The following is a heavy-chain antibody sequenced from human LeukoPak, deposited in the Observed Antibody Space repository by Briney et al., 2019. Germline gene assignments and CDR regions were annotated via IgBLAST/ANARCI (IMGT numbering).Heavy chain of an antibody. CDR3: AKVERKLRYFDWSPGAFDI. J-gene: IGHJ3*02. D-gene: IGHD3-9*01. CDR2: ISGSGGST. CDR1: GFTFSSYG. V-gene: IGHV3-23*01. Sequence: GGTLSLSCAASGFTFSSYGMSWVRQAPGKGLEWVSAISGSGGSTYYADSVKGRFTISRDNSKNTLYLQMNSLRAEDTAVYYCAKVERKLRYFDWSPGAFDIWGQGTMVTVSS.